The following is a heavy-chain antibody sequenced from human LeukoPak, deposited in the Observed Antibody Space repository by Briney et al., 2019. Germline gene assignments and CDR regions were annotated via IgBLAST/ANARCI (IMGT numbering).Heavy chain of an antibody. CDR2: IIPIFGTA. J-gene: IGHJ4*02. Sequence: SVRVSCKASGGTFSSYAISWVRQAPGQGLEWMGGIIPIFGTANYAQKFQGRVTITADKSTSTAYMELSSLRSEDTVVYYCARDRGDTMVRGVITIDYWGQGTLVTVSS. CDR3: ARDRGDTMVRGVITIDY. V-gene: IGHV1-69*06. D-gene: IGHD3-10*01. CDR1: GGTFSSYA.